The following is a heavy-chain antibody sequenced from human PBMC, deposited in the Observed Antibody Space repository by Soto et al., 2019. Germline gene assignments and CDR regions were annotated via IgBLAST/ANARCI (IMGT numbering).Heavy chain of an antibody. J-gene: IGHJ4*02. CDR1: GFTFTTYA. D-gene: IGHD4-17*01. CDR2: ISGSGGCT. Sequence: EVQLLESGGGLVQPGGSLRLSCAASGFTFTTYAMNWVRQAPGKGLEWVSGISGSGGCTYYADSVKGRFTISRDNSNNTLYVQMNSLRAEDTALYYCARAVANDYGDPLYYFDYWGQGTLVTVSS. V-gene: IGHV3-23*01. CDR3: ARAVANDYGDPLYYFDY.